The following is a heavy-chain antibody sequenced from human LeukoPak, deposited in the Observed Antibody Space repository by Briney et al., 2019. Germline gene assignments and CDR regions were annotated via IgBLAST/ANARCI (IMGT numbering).Heavy chain of an antibody. V-gene: IGHV1-18*01. J-gene: IGHJ4*02. Sequence: ASVKVSCKASGYTFTSYDINWVRQAPGQGLEWMGWISAYNGNTNYAQKLQGRVTMTTDTSTSTGYMELRSLRSDDTAVYYCARDDIVVVPAAITVLDYWGQGTLVTVSS. CDR3: ARDDIVVVPAAITVLDY. D-gene: IGHD2-2*01. CDR2: ISAYNGNT. CDR1: GYTFTSYD.